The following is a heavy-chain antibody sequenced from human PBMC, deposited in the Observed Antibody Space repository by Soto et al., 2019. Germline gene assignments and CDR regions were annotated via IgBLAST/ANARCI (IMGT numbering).Heavy chain of an antibody. CDR2: IYTSGST. CDR3: ARESYSSAWGLFDY. D-gene: IGHD6-19*01. J-gene: IGHJ4*02. CDR1: GGSIRNYY. V-gene: IGHV4-4*07. Sequence: SETLSLTCTVSGGSIRNYYWSWIRQPAGKGLEWIGRIYTSGSTNYNPSLESRVTMSVDTSKNQFSLKLRSVTAADTAVYYCARESYSSAWGLFDYWGQGTLVTVPS.